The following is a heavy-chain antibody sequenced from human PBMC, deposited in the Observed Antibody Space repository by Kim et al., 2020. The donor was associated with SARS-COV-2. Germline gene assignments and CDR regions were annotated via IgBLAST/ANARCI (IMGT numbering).Heavy chain of an antibody. CDR3: ARDGDGYNYGY. D-gene: IGHD5-12*01. J-gene: IGHJ4*02. Sequence: ANYAQKFQGRVTITADESTSTAYMELSSLRSEDTAVYYCARDGDGYNYGYWGQGTLVTVSS. CDR2: A. V-gene: IGHV1-69*01.